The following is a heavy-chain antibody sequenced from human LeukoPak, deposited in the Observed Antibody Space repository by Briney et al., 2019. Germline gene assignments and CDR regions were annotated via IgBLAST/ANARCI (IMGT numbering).Heavy chain of an antibody. V-gene: IGHV3-23*01. CDR3: ANLKVDAFDI. Sequence: TGGSLRLSCVASGLTFNSYAVSWVRQAPGKGLDWVSSISGSGSNTYYADPVKGRFTISRDNSKNTLYLQMNSLRAEDTAIYYCANLKVDAFDIWGQGTMVTVSS. J-gene: IGHJ3*02. CDR1: GLTFNSYA. CDR2: ISGSGSNT.